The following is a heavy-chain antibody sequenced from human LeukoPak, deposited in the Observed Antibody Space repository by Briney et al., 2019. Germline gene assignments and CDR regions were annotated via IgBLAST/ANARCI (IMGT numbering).Heavy chain of an antibody. CDR3: ARSDGYGLVGI. CDR2: IFYSGIT. V-gene: IGHV4-59*01. D-gene: IGHD5-18*01. CDR1: GDSITSYF. J-gene: IGHJ3*02. Sequence: SETLSLTCTVSGDSITSYFWSWIRQPPGKGLEWVGYIFYSGITNYNPSLKSRVTISVDTSKNQFSLKLSSVTAADTAVYYCARSDGYGLVGIWGQGTMVTVSS.